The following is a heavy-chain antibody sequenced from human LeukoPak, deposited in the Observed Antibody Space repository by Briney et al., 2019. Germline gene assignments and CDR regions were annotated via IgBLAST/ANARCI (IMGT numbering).Heavy chain of an antibody. V-gene: IGHV3-23*01. J-gene: IGHJ4*02. Sequence: GGTLRLSCAPSGFTFSSYGMRWVRQAPGKGLEWVSAISGSGGNTFYGDSVKVRCTISKDNSKNTLYLQMNSLRAEVTAVYYCATRSSPLDYWGQGTLLTVS. CDR3: ATRSSPLDY. D-gene: IGHD3-10*01. CDR1: GFTFSSYG. CDR2: ISGSGGNT.